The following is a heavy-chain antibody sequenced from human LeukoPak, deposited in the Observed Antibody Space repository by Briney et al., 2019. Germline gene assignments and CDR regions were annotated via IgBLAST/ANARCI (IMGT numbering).Heavy chain of an antibody. D-gene: IGHD2-15*01. J-gene: IGHJ6*03. CDR3: ARDGCGGSCFHYYYYYMDV. CDR2: ISTIGIT. Sequence: SQTLSLTCTVSSGSISSSNYYWSWIRQPAGKGLEWIGRISTIGITNYNPSLNSRVTISIDTSKNQFSLKLSSVTAADTAVYYCARDGCGGSCFHYYYYYMDVWGKGTTVTISS. V-gene: IGHV4-61*02. CDR1: SGSISSSNYY.